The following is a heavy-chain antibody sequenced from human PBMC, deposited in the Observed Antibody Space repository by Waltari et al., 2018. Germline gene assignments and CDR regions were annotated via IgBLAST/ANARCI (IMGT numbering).Heavy chain of an antibody. V-gene: IGHV3-53*01. CDR3: AREGAYTTVTTADAFDI. CDR1: GFTVSSNY. J-gene: IGHJ3*02. D-gene: IGHD4-17*01. Sequence: EVQLVESGGGLIQPGGSLRLSCAASGFTVSSNYMSWVRQAPGKGLAWVSVIYSGGSTYYADSVKGRFTISRDNSKNTLYLQMNSLRAEDTAVYYCAREGAYTTVTTADAFDIWGQGTMVTVSS. CDR2: IYSGGST.